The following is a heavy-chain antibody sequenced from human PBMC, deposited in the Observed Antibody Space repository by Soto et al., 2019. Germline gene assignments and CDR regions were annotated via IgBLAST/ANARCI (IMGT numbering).Heavy chain of an antibody. Sequence: SLRLSCAASGFSFSSYEMNWVRQAPGKGLDWLSYISPSGTTIYYADSVKGRFTISRDNAKNSVYLQMSSLRAEDTAVYYCTRDAPSDDIWSGYSHGMDVWGQGTTVTV. V-gene: IGHV3-48*03. CDR1: GFSFSSYE. CDR3: TRDAPSDDIWSGYSHGMDV. D-gene: IGHD3-3*01. J-gene: IGHJ6*02. CDR2: ISPSGTTI.